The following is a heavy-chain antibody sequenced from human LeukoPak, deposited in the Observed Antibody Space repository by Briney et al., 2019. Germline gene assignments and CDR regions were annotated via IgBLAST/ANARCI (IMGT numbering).Heavy chain of an antibody. CDR2: ISGRGDVT. V-gene: IGHV3-23*01. D-gene: IGHD6-19*01. CDR1: GFTFSTYA. CDR3: AKYKSVAGHLHIDY. Sequence: PGGSLRLSCAASGFTFSTYALSWVRQAPGKGLEWVSVISGRGDVTYYADSVKGRFTISRDNSKNTLYLQLNSLRAEDTAVYYCAKYKSVAGHLHIDYWGQGTLVSVSS. J-gene: IGHJ4*02.